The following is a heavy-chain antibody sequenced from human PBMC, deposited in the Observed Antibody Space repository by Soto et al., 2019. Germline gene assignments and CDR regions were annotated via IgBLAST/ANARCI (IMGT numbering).Heavy chain of an antibody. Sequence: SETLSLTCAVYGGSFSGYYWSWIRQPPGKGLEWIGEINHSGSTNYNPSLKSRVTISVDTSKNQFSLKLSSVTAADTAVYYCARNGSYYDFWSGYYFGGGMDVWGQGTTVTVS. D-gene: IGHD3-3*01. CDR3: ARNGSYYDFWSGYYFGGGMDV. J-gene: IGHJ6*02. V-gene: IGHV4-34*01. CDR2: INHSGST. CDR1: GGSFSGYY.